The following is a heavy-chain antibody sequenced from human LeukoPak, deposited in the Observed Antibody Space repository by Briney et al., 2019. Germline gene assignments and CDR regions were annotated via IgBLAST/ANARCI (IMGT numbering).Heavy chain of an antibody. D-gene: IGHD6-19*01. V-gene: IGHV3-66*01. CDR3: ARIGYAGSGWDY. CDR2: VYSGGST. J-gene: IGHJ4*02. CDR1: GFTVITNY. Sequence: GGSLRLSCAVSGFTVITNYMNWVRQAPGKGLEWVSVVYSGGSTFYADSVKGRFTISRDNAKNSLYLQMNSLRAEDTAVYYCARIGYAGSGWDYWGQGTLVTVSS.